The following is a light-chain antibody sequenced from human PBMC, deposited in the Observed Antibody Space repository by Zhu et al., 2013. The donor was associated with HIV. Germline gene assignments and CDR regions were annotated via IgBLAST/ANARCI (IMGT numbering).Light chain of an antibody. CDR2: DAS. V-gene: IGKV1-5*01. CDR1: QNINTW. CDR3: QNYHTAPWT. Sequence: DIQMTQSPSTLSASVGDRVTITCRASQNINTWLAWYQKKPGTAPKVLIYDASTLESGVPSRFRGSGSGTEFTLTISSLQPEDFATYYCQNYHTAPWTFGQGTKVEI. J-gene: IGKJ1*01.